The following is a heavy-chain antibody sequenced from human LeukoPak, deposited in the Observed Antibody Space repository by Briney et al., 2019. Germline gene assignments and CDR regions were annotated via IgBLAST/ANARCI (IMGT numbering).Heavy chain of an antibody. CDR2: IIPIFGTV. Sequence: SVKVSCKASGGTFSSYAISWVRQAPGQGLEWMGGIIPIFGTVNYAQKFQGRVTITADESTSTADMELSSLRSEDRAVYYCARGGAYGGNSRVNWFDPWGQGTLVTVSS. CDR1: GGTFSSYA. CDR3: ARGGAYGGNSRVNWFDP. D-gene: IGHD4-23*01. J-gene: IGHJ5*02. V-gene: IGHV1-69*01.